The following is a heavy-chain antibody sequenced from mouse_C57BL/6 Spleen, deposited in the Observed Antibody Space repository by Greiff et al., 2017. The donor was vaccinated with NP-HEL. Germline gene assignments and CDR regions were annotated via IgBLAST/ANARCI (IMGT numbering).Heavy chain of an antibody. CDR3: ASGVTTVVPWYFDV. CDR1: GYTFTSYW. Sequence: VQLQQPGAELVKPGASVKLSCKASGYTFTSYWMHWVKQRPGQGLEWIGMIHPNSGSTNYNEKFKSKATLTVDKSSSTAYMQLSSLTSEDSAVYYCASGVTTVVPWYFDVWGTGTTVTVSS. J-gene: IGHJ1*03. V-gene: IGHV1-64*01. D-gene: IGHD1-1*01. CDR2: IHPNSGST.